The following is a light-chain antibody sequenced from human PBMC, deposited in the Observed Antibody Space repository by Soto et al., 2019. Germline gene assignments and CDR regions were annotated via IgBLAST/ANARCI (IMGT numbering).Light chain of an antibody. Sequence: DIRGPQSPPTLSPSVGYRVTLPCRASQTITTWMAWYQQKPGKAPKLLVYDASTLQSGVATRFSGSGSGTEFTLIISGLQPEDSATYYCQQYTNTNNPWMFGQGTKVDI. CDR2: DAS. CDR3: QQYTNTNNPWM. V-gene: IGKV1-5*01. J-gene: IGKJ1*01. CDR1: QTITTW.